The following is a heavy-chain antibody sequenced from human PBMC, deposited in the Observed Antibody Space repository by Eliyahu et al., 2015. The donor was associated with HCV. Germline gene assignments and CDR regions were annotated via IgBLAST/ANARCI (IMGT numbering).Heavy chain of an antibody. V-gene: IGHV4-39*01. Sequence: QQHLQESGPGLVKPSETLSLTCTVSGGSISSSSNYWGWIRQPPGKGLEWIGNMHYSGSTYYNPSLKSRVTISVDTSKNQFSLKLSSVTAADTAVYYCARHQEGYFGAGSSYYMDVWGKGTTVTVSS. CDR1: GGSISSSSNY. CDR2: MHYSGST. D-gene: IGHD3-10*01. CDR3: ARHQEGYFGAGSSYYMDV. J-gene: IGHJ6*03.